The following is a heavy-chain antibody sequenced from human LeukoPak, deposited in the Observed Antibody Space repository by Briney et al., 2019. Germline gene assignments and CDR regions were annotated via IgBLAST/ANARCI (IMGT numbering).Heavy chain of an antibody. V-gene: IGHV1-18*01. CDR1: GYTFTSYG. CDR3: AREWSYYDSSGYDDAFDI. Sequence: ASVKVSCKASGYTFTSYGISWVRQAPGQGLEWMGWISAYNGNTNYAQKLQGRVTMTTDTSTSTAYMELRSLRSDDTAVYYCAREWSYYDSSGYDDAFDIWGQGTMVTVSS. J-gene: IGHJ3*02. CDR2: ISAYNGNT. D-gene: IGHD3-22*01.